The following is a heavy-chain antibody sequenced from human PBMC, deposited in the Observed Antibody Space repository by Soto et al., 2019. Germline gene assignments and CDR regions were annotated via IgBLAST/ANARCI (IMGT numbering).Heavy chain of an antibody. V-gene: IGHV4-39*01. CDR3: ARHVYDYVWGSLPLHFDY. CDR1: GGSISSSSYY. CDR2: IYYSGST. J-gene: IGHJ4*02. D-gene: IGHD3-16*01. Sequence: SETLSLTCTVSGGSISSSSYYWGWIRQPPGKGLEWIGSIYYSGSTYYNPSLKSRVTISVDTSKNQFSLKLSSVTAADTAVYYCARHVYDYVWGSLPLHFDYWGQGTLVTVSS.